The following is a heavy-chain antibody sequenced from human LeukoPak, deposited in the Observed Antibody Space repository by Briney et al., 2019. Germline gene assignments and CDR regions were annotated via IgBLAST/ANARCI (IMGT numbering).Heavy chain of an antibody. CDR2: ISGSGGST. J-gene: IGHJ4*02. D-gene: IGHD6-19*01. CDR1: GFTFSSYA. Sequence: GGSLRLSCAASGFTFSSYAMSWVRQAPGKGLEWVSAISGSGGSTYYADSVKGRFTISRDNSKNTLYLQMNSLRAEDTAVYYCAKGSSGWYMEYYFDYWGQGTLVTVSS. CDR3: AKGSSGWYMEYYFDY. V-gene: IGHV3-23*01.